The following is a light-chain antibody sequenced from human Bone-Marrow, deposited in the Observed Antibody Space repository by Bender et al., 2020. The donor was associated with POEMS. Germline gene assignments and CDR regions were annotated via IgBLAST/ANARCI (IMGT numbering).Light chain of an antibody. J-gene: IGLJ2*01. CDR1: SNDIGRFNY. Sequence: QSALTQPASVSGSPGQSITISCTGTSNDIGRFNYVSWYQQYPGKAPKLIIYDVNSRAAGISSRFAGSKSGTTASLTISGLQADDEDDYYCSSYTDSRPLFGGGTKLTVL. V-gene: IGLV2-14*01. CDR3: SSYTDSRPL. CDR2: DVN.